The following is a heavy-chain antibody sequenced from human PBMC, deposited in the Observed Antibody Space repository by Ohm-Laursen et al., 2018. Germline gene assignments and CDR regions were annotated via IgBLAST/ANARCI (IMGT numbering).Heavy chain of an antibody. V-gene: IGHV3-11*01. D-gene: IGHD6-19*01. CDR2: ISSSGSTI. CDR3: ARATPSSGWLFDC. CDR1: GGSFSGYY. Sequence: GTLSLTCAVYGGSFSGYYWSWIRQPPGKGLEWVSYISSSGSTIYYADSVKGRFTISRDKSNNTLYLQMNSLRADDTAVYYCARATPSSGWLFDCWGQGTLVTVSS. J-gene: IGHJ4*02.